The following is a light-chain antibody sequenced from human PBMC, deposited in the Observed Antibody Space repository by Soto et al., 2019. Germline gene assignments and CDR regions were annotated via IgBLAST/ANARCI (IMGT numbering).Light chain of an antibody. CDR1: SSDVGGYNY. CDR3: CSYAGSYTHVV. Sequence: QSALTQPRSVSGSPGQSVTISCTGTSSDVGGYNYVSWYQQHPGKAPKLMIYDVSKRPSGVPDRFSGSKSGNTASLTISGLQAEDEADYYCCSYAGSYTHVVFCGGTKLTVL. V-gene: IGLV2-11*01. J-gene: IGLJ2*01. CDR2: DVS.